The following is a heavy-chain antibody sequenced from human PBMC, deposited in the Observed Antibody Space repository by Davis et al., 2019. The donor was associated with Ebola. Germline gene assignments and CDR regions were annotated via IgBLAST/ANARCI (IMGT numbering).Heavy chain of an antibody. CDR3: ARGLLWFGESPGWYFDL. CDR2: ISPSSGIT. V-gene: IGHV1-18*01. CDR1: SYTFTNYG. J-gene: IGHJ2*01. D-gene: IGHD3-10*01. Sequence: ASVKVSCKASSYTFTNYGITWVRQAPGQGLEWVGWISPSSGITNYVQILRGRVTMTTDTSTSTAYMELRSLRSDDTAVYYCARGLLWFGESPGWYFDLWGRGTLVTVSS.